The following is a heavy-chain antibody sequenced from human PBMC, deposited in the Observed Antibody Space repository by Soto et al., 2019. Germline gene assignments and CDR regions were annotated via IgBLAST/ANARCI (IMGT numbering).Heavy chain of an antibody. CDR2: IIPIFGTA. J-gene: IGHJ2*01. CDR1: GGTFSSYS. V-gene: IGHV1-69*01. Sequence: QVQLVQSGAEVKKPGSSVKVSCKASGGTFSSYSINWVRQAPGQGRERMGGIIPIFGTANYAQKFQGRVTLTADESTSTAHMELSSLRYEDTAVYYCARPFQSWPGGWYFDLWGRGTLVTVSS. CDR3: ARPFQSWPGGWYFDL. D-gene: IGHD3-16*01.